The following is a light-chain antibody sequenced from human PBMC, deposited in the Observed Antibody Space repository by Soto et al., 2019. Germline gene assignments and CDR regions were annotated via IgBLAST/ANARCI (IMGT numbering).Light chain of an antibody. CDR3: ATWDDSLNGYV. V-gene: IGLV1-44*01. J-gene: IGLJ1*01. Sequence: QSVLTQPPSASGTPGRGITISCSGSSSNIGSNTVNWYQQLPGTAPKLLIYNNNQRPSGVPDRFSGSKSGTSASLVISGLQSEDEADYYCATWDDSLNGYVFATGTKVTVL. CDR1: SSNIGSNT. CDR2: NNN.